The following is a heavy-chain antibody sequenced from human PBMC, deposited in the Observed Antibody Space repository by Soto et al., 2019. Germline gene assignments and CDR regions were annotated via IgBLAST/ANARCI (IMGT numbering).Heavy chain of an antibody. CDR2: ISAYNGNT. CDR3: ARGKRGYYDSSGYYPLNYYGMDV. J-gene: IGHJ6*02. V-gene: IGHV1-18*01. Sequence: ASVKVSCKASGYTFTSYGISWVRQAPGQGLEWMGWISAYNGNTNYAQKLQGRVTMTTDTSTSTAYMELRSLRSDDTAVYYCARGKRGYYDSSGYYPLNYYGMDVWGQGTTVTVSS. CDR1: GYTFTSYG. D-gene: IGHD3-22*01.